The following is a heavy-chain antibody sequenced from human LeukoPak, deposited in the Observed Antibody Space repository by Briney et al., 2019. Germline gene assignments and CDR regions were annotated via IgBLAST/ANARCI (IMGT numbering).Heavy chain of an antibody. D-gene: IGHD2-15*01. CDR3: AKAPVTTCRGAYCYPFDY. J-gene: IGHJ4*02. Sequence: PGGSLRLSCAASGFTVSSNYMSWVRQAPGKGLEWVSVIYSGGITYYADSVKGRFTISRDNSKNTLYLQMNSLRAEDTAVYYCAKAPVTTCRGAYCYPFDYWGQGTLVTVSS. CDR1: GFTVSSNY. CDR2: IYSGGIT. V-gene: IGHV3-53*01.